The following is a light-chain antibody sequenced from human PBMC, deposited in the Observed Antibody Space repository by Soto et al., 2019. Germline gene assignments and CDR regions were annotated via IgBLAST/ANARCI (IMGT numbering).Light chain of an antibody. Sequence: QSVLTQPPSVSGSPGQTITISCTGSSSDVGGYNYVSWYQQHPGKAPKLMIYEVNHRPSGVSNRFSGSKSGNTASLTISGLQAEDEADYYCSSYTSSSTQVLGGGTKVTVL. CDR2: EVN. V-gene: IGLV2-14*01. J-gene: IGLJ3*02. CDR3: SSYTSSSTQV. CDR1: SSDVGGYNY.